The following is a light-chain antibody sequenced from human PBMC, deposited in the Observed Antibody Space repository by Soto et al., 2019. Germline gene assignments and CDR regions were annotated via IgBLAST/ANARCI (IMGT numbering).Light chain of an antibody. CDR3: QQNYHTPPG. CDR1: QSISSW. V-gene: IGKV1-39*01. Sequence: QMTQYPSTLSASVGDRVTITCRASQSISSWLAWYQQKPGKAPKLLIHGASGLQSGVPSRFTGSGSGTEFTLTISSLQPDDFATYYCQQNYHTPPGFGQGRLLEV. CDR2: GAS. J-gene: IGKJ5*01.